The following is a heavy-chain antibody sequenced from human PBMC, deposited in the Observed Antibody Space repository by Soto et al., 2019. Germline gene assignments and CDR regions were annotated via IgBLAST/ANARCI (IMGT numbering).Heavy chain of an antibody. CDR3: ARGGIVGATPR. J-gene: IGHJ4*02. V-gene: IGHV1-69*01. CDR1: GGTFSSYA. CDR2: VIPFCGTA. Sequence: QVQLVQSGAEVKKPGSSVKVSCKASGGTFSSYAVSWVGQAPEQGLAWRGGVIPFCGTANYAQKFQGRVTITADESTSTAYMELSSLRSEDTAVYYCARGGIVGATPRWGQGTLVTVSS. D-gene: IGHD1-26*01.